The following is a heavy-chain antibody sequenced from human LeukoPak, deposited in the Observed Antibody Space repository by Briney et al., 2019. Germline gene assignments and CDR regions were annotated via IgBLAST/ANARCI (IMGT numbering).Heavy chain of an antibody. CDR1: GYTFTGYY. Sequence: ASVKVSCKASGYTFTGYYMHWVRQAPGQGLEWMGWINPNSGGTNYAQKFQGWVTMTRDTSISTAYMGLSRLRSDDTAVYYCARDAAIAVVAANYYYYGMDVWGQGTTVTVSS. CDR3: ARDAAIAVVAANYYYYGMDV. J-gene: IGHJ6*02. D-gene: IGHD6-19*01. CDR2: INPNSGGT. V-gene: IGHV1-2*04.